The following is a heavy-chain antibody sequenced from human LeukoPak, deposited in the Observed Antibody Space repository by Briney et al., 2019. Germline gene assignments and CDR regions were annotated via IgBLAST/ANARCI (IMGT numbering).Heavy chain of an antibody. CDR2: FDPEDGET. D-gene: IGHD2-2*01. CDR1: GYTLTELS. V-gene: IGHV1-24*01. CDR3: ATDEYCSSTSCPHYHYGMDV. Sequence: ASVKVSCKVSGYTLTELSMHWVRQAPGKGLEWMGGFDPEDGETIYAQKFQGRVTMTEDTSTDTAYMELSSLRSEDTAVYYCATDEYCSSTSCPHYHYGMDVWGQGTTVTVSS. J-gene: IGHJ6*02.